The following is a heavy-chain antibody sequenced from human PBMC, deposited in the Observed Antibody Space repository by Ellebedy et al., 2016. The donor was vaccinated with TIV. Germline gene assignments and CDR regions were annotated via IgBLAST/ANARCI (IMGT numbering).Heavy chain of an antibody. CDR1: GFTFSSYG. J-gene: IGHJ4*02. Sequence: GESLKISXAASGFTFSSYGMHWVRQAPGKGLEWVAVIWHDGSNKYYADSVKGRFTISRDNSKNTLYLQMNSLRAEDTAVYYCARSPSNIAAAGSDYWGQGTLVTVSS. CDR3: ARSPSNIAAAGSDY. CDR2: IWHDGSNK. V-gene: IGHV3-33*01. D-gene: IGHD6-13*01.